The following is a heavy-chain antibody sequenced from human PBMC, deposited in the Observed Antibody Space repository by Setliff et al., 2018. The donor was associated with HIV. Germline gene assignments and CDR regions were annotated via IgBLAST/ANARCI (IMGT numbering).Heavy chain of an antibody. CDR1: GYSFTRNF. D-gene: IGHD1-26*01. J-gene: IGHJ1*01. CDR3: ARDSEEWELLVYFQH. Sequence: GASVKVSCKASGYSFTRNFVHWVRQAPGQRLEWMGWINAGNGNTKYSQKFQGRVTISRDTSASTAYMELRSLRSDDTAVCYCARDSEEWELLVYFQHWGQGTLVTVSS. CDR2: INAGNGNT. V-gene: IGHV1-3*01.